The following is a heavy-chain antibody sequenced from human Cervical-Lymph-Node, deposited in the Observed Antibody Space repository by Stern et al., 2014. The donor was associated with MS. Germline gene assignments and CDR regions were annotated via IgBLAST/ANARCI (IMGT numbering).Heavy chain of an antibody. CDR1: GGSIDPYR. J-gene: IGHJ4*02. CDR2: VFGGLSRTT. V-gene: IGHV4-59*01. D-gene: IGHD5-12*01. Sequence: QVQLQESGPGLVKPSETLSLTCAILGGSIDPYRWSWIRQPPGKGLEWIGIVFGGLSRTTNYNPSLEGRVTISVDTSKNQVSLKLISVIAADTGVYYCARGKTYDSGYPYFDLWGQGNLVTVSS. CDR3: ARGKTYDSGYPYFDL.